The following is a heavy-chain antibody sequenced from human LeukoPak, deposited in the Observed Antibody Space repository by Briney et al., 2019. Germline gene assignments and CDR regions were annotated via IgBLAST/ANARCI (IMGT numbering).Heavy chain of an antibody. D-gene: IGHD6-13*01. J-gene: IGHJ6*03. CDR3: ARIAAAGTRGNYYYYMDV. Sequence: SETLSLTCTVSGGSISSSSYYWGWIRQPPGTGLEWVVSIYYSGSTYYNPSLKSRVTISVDTSKNQFSLKLSSVTAADTAVYYCARIAAAGTRGNYYYYMDVWGKGTTVTISS. CDR2: IYYSGST. V-gene: IGHV4-39*01. CDR1: GGSISSSSYY.